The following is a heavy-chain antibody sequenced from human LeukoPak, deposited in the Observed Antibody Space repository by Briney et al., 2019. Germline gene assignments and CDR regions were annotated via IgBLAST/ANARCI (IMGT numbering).Heavy chain of an antibody. Sequence: GGSLRLSCAASGFTFSSYSMNWVRQAPGKGLEWVSSISSSSSYIYYADAVKGRFTISRDNAKNSLYLQMNSLRAEDTAVYYRARDPLAVAGTGTGYWGQGTLVTVSS. CDR2: ISSSSSYI. J-gene: IGHJ4*02. CDR1: GFTFSSYS. D-gene: IGHD6-19*01. V-gene: IGHV3-21*01. CDR3: ARDPLAVAGTGTGY.